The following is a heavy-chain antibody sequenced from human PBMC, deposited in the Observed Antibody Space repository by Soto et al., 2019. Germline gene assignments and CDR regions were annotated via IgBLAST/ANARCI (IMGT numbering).Heavy chain of an antibody. D-gene: IGHD3-16*01. CDR3: ARDLGAAGPPRNYFDY. CDR1: GFTFSSYG. J-gene: IGHJ4*02. V-gene: IGHV3-33*01. CDR2: IWYDGSNK. Sequence: QVQLVESGGGVVQPGRSLRLSCAASGFTFSSYGMHWVRQAPGKGLEWVAVIWYDGSNKYYADSVKGRFTISRDNSKNTLYLQMNSLRAEDTAVYYCARDLGAAGPPRNYFDYWGQGTLVIVSS.